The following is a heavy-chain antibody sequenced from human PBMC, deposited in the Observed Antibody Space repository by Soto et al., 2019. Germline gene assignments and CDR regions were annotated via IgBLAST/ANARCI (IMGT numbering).Heavy chain of an antibody. D-gene: IGHD3-22*01. Sequence: SETLSLTCTVSGGSISSYYWSWIRQPPGKGLEWIGYIYYSGSTYYNPSLKSRVTISVDTSKSQFSLKLSSVTAADTAVYYCARYDATMTPRFDPWGQGTLVTVSS. CDR3: ARYDATMTPRFDP. J-gene: IGHJ5*02. CDR1: GGSISSYY. V-gene: IGHV4-59*08. CDR2: IYYSGST.